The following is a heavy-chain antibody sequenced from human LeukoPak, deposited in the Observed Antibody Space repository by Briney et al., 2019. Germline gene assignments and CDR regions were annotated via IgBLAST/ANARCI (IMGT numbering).Heavy chain of an antibody. CDR3: ARGRLPIDY. J-gene: IGHJ4*02. CDR2: IYYSGST. D-gene: IGHD4-11*01. V-gene: IGHV4-59*01. Sequence: SETLSLTCTVSGGSISSYYWSWIRQPPGKGLEWIGYIYYSGSTNYNPSLKSRVTISVDTSKNQFSLKLSSVTAADTAVYYCARGRLPIDYWGQGTLVTVSS. CDR1: GGSISSYY.